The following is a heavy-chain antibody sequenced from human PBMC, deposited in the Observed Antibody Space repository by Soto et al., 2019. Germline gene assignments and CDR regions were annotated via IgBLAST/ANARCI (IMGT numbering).Heavy chain of an antibody. CDR1: GYAFSNND. CDR2: MNPNSGNG. V-gene: IGHV1-8*01. D-gene: IGHD1-1*01. J-gene: IGHJ5*02. CDR3: ARMETSGTLNWFDP. Sequence: ASVKVSCKASGYAFSNNDVSWVRQSTGQGLEWMGWMNPNSGNGGYAQKFQGRVTMTRDTSKSTAYMELSSLASDDTAIYYCARMETSGTLNWFDPWGQGNLVTVSS.